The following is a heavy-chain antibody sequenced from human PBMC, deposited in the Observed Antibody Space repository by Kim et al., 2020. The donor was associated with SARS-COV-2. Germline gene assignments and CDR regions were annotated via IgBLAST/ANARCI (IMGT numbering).Heavy chain of an antibody. CDR1: GGSISSSSYY. CDR2: IYYTGSA. CDR3: AAVGHSYGGYFYY. V-gene: IGHV4-39*01. Sequence: SETLSLTCTVSGGSISSSSYYWGWIRQPPGKGLEWIGSIYYTGSAYYNPSLKSRVTISADTSKNQFSLKLRSVTAADTAVYYCAAVGHSYGGYFYYWGQG. D-gene: IGHD6-19*01. J-gene: IGHJ4*02.